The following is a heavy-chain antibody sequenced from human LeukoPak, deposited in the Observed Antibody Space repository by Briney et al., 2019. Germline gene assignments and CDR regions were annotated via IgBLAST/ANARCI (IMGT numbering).Heavy chain of an antibody. Sequence: SVKVSCKAAGGTFSSYAISWVRQAPGQGLEWMGGIIPMFGTANYTQKFQDRVTITADESTSTVYMELSGLRSEDTAVYFCAREVHGYYRKDMLSETNSYYYMDVWGKGTSVTVSS. J-gene: IGHJ6*03. CDR3: AREVHGYYRKDMLSETNSYYYMDV. V-gene: IGHV1-69*13. CDR2: IIPMFGTA. D-gene: IGHD3-10*01. CDR1: GGTFSSYA.